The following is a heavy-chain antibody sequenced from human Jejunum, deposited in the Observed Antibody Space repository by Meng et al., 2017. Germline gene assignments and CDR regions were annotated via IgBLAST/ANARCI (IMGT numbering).Heavy chain of an antibody. V-gene: IGHV3-9*02. CDR1: GFTSDDYA. CDR2: ISWNSGSI. D-gene: IGHD6-19*01. J-gene: IGHJ4*01. CDR3: AKGPHDMTVAGGGDFYFDY. Sequence: GGSLSLSCAASGFTSDDYAMHWVRQAPGKGLEWVSGISWNSGSIGYAGSVKGRLAISRDNAKNSPYLQMSSLRAEDTALYYCAKGPHDMTVAGGGDFYFDYWGQGTLVTVSS.